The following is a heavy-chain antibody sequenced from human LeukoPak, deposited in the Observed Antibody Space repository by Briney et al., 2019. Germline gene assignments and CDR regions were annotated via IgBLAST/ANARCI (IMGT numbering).Heavy chain of an antibody. J-gene: IGHJ4*02. Sequence: PSETLSLTCAVYGGSFSGYYWSWIRQPPGKGLEWIGEINHSGSTNYNPSLKSRVTMSVDTSKNQFSLKLSSVTAADTAVYYCARVSMVRGAPDYYFDYWGQGTLVTVSS. D-gene: IGHD3-10*01. V-gene: IGHV4-34*01. CDR3: ARVSMVRGAPDYYFDY. CDR1: GGSFSGYY. CDR2: INHSGST.